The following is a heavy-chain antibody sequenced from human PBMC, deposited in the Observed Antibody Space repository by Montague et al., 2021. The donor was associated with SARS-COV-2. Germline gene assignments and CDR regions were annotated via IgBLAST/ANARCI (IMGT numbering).Heavy chain of an antibody. CDR3: AHRLRALDGPYSDSGFDS. J-gene: IGHJ5*01. V-gene: IGHV2-5*02. CDR2: IYWDNDR. D-gene: IGHD3-16*01. Sequence: PALVKPTQTLTLTCTFSGFSLSDVGVGVGWIRQPPGKALEWLAFIYWDNDRRYTPSLTSRLTISKDTSKNQVVLTLANVDPVDTATYYCAHRLRALDGPYSDSGFDSWGQGTLVTVSS. CDR1: GFSLSDVGVG.